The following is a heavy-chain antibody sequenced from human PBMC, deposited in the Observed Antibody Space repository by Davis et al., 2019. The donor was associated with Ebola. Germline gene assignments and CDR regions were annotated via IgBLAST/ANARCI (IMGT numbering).Heavy chain of an antibody. CDR1: GGTFSSYA. CDR2: INPHSGGT. D-gene: IGHD3-9*01. CDR3: ARGRDRLRYFDWLLPDY. V-gene: IGHV1-2*02. Sequence: ASVKVSCKASGGTFSSYAISWVRQAPGQGLEWMGWINPHSGGTNFAQKFQGRVTLTRDTSISTAYMELSRLRSDDTAVYYCARGRDRLRYFDWLLPDYWGQGTLVTVSS. J-gene: IGHJ4*02.